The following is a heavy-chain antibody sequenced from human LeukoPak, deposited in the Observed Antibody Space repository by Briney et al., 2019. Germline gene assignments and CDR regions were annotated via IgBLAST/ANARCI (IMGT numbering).Heavy chain of an antibody. J-gene: IGHJ3*02. D-gene: IGHD3-22*01. CDR3: ARALLSYYYDSSGFQEAFDI. CDR2: IIPIFGTA. CDR1: GGTFSSYA. Sequence: ASVKVSCKASGGTFSSYAISWVRQAPGQGLEWMGGIIPIFGTANYAQKFQGRVTITTDESTSTAYMELSSLRSEDTAVYYCARALLSYYYDSSGFQEAFDIWGQGTTVTVSS. V-gene: IGHV1-69*05.